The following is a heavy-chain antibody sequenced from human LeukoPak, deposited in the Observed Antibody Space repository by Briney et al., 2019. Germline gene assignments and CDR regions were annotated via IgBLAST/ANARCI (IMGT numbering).Heavy chain of an antibody. CDR1: GGTFSSYA. Sequence: SSVKVSCKASGGTFSSYAISWVRQAPGQGLEWMGGIIPIFGTANYAQKFQGRVTITADESTSTAYMELSSLRSEDTAVYYCARDEDIVVVPAAMAPRDYYYGMDVWGQGTTVTVSS. CDR3: ARDEDIVVVPAAMAPRDYYYGMDV. J-gene: IGHJ6*02. V-gene: IGHV1-69*01. D-gene: IGHD2-2*01. CDR2: IIPIFGTA.